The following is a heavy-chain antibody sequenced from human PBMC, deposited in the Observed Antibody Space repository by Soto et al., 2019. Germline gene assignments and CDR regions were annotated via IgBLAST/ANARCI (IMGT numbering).Heavy chain of an antibody. CDR1: GGSISSYY. J-gene: IGHJ6*02. Sequence: QVQLQESGPGLVKPSETLSLTCTVSGGSISSYYWSWIRQPPGKGLEWIGYIYYSGSTNYNPSLKTRVTNAVDTSKTQSSLKLSSVTAADTAVDYCAGSGDCSSTSCYAEYYYYYGMDVWGQGTTVTVSS. V-gene: IGHV4-59*01. D-gene: IGHD2-2*01. CDR3: AGSGDCSSTSCYAEYYYYYGMDV. CDR2: IYYSGST.